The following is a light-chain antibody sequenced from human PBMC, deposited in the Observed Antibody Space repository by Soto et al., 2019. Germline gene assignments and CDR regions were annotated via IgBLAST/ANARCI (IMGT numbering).Light chain of an antibody. CDR2: TNN. CDR3: ALYTTYSTSYSTSVI. Sequence: QSVLTQPPSASGTPGQRVTIDCSGSSSNIGSNTVNWYQQLPGTAPKLLIYTNNQRPSGVPDRFSGSKSGTSASLAISGLQSDDEADYYCALYTTYSTSYSTSVIFGGGTKLTVL. V-gene: IGLV1-44*01. J-gene: IGLJ2*01. CDR1: SSNIGSNT.